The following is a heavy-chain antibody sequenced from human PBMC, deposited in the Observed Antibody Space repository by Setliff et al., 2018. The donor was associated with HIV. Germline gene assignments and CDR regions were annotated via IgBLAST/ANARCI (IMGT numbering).Heavy chain of an antibody. J-gene: IGHJ6*02. CDR1: DGSFNGYY. V-gene: IGHV4-34*01. Sequence: PSETLSLTCAVYDGSFNGYYWSWIRQPPGKGLEWIGEINHSGSTSYNPSLKSRVTISVDTSKNQFSLKLSSVTAADTAVYYRAGPMVRGVITRPYYYYGMDVWGQGTTVTVSS. D-gene: IGHD3-10*01. CDR2: INHSGST. CDR3: AGPMVRGVITRPYYYYGMDV.